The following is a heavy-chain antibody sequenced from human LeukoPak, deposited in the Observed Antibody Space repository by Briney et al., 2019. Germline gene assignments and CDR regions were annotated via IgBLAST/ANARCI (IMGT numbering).Heavy chain of an antibody. CDR1: GFTFDDYA. Sequence: GGSLRLSCAASGFTFDDYAMHWVRQAPGKGLEWVSGISWNSGSIGYADSVKGRFTISRDNAKNSLNLQMNGLRAEDTAVYYCARTYSAYDRGLDYWGQGTLVTVSS. D-gene: IGHD5-12*01. J-gene: IGHJ4*02. V-gene: IGHV3-9*01. CDR2: ISWNSGSI. CDR3: ARTYSAYDRGLDY.